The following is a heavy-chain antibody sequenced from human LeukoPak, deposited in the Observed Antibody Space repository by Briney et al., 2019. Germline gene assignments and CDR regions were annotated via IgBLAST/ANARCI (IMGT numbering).Heavy chain of an antibody. CDR3: ANDYDSSGYYFDY. CDR2: ISGSGGST. Sequence: GGSLRLSCVASGFTFNTYAMSWVRQAPGKGLEWVSAISGSGGSTYYADSVKGRFTISRDNSKNTLYLQMNSLRAEDTAVYYCANDYDSSGYYFDYWGQGTLVTVSS. D-gene: IGHD3-22*01. CDR1: GFTFNTYA. J-gene: IGHJ4*02. V-gene: IGHV3-23*01.